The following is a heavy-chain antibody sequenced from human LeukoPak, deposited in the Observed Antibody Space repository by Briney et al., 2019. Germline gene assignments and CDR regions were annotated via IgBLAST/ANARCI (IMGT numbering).Heavy chain of an antibody. Sequence: PGGSLRLSCAASGFTFSSYAMNWVRQPPGKGLEWVSSISTTGDAIYYADSVKGRFTISRGNSKNTLYLQMNSLRVEDTAIYYCAKLSEPDWGQGSLVTVSS. CDR3: AKLSEPD. V-gene: IGHV3-23*01. J-gene: IGHJ4*02. CDR2: ISTTGDAI. CDR1: GFTFSSYA.